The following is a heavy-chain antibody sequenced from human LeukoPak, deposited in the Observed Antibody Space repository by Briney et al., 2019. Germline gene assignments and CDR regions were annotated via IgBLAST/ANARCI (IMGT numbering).Heavy chain of an antibody. V-gene: IGHV4-39*01. CDR3: GRRGGDLHAFYG. D-gene: IGHD6-25*01. Sequence: PSGTLSLTCTVSGGSITSGSSFWSWIRQPPGKGLAWTGSICTGGTTYYNPSLKSRPTLAEDTSNNQLSRKLPSVTAADTAMHCCGRRGGDLHAFYGWGQRT. CDR2: ICTGGTT. J-gene: IGHJ3*01. CDR1: GGSITSGSSF.